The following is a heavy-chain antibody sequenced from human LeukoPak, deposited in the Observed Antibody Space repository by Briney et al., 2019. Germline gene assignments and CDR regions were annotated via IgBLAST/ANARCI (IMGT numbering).Heavy chain of an antibody. CDR3: ARRAGAYSHPYDY. J-gene: IGHJ4*02. V-gene: IGHV3-11*01. CDR1: GFTFSDYY. D-gene: IGHD4/OR15-4a*01. Sequence: KSGGSLRLSCAASGFTFSDYYMSWIRQAPGMGLEWISYISRSGITIKYADSVKGRFTISRDNAKNSLYLQMNSLRAEDTAVYYCARRAGAYSHPYDYWGQGTLVTVSS. CDR2: ISRSGITI.